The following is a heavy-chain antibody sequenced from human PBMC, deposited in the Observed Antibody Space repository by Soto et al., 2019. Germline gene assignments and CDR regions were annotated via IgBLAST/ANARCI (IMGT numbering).Heavy chain of an antibody. CDR1: GFTFDDYG. CDR3: AREAAPLVGGRGVYYYYGMDV. Sequence: GGSLRLSCAASGFTFDDYGMSWVRQAPGKGLEWVSGINWNGGSTGYADSVKGRFTISRDNAKNSLYLQMNSLRAEDTALYYCAREAAPLVGGRGVYYYYGMDVWGQGTTVTVSS. J-gene: IGHJ6*02. CDR2: INWNGGST. D-gene: IGHD1-26*01. V-gene: IGHV3-20*04.